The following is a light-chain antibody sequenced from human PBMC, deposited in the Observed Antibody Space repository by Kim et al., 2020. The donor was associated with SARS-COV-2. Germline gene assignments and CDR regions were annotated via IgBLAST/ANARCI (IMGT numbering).Light chain of an antibody. V-gene: IGKV3-15*01. J-gene: IGKJ5*01. CDR3: QQYNDWPPT. CDR2: GAS. CDR1: QSVSSN. Sequence: EIVMTQSPATLSVSPGERATLSCRAGQSVSSNLAWYQQKPGQAPRLLISGASTRATGIPARFSGSGSGTEFTLTISSLQSEDFAVYYCQQYNDWPPTFGQGTRLEIK.